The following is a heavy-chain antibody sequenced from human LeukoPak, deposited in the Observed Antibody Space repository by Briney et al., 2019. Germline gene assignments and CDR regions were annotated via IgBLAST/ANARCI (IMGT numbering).Heavy chain of an antibody. CDR2: ISDSGGT. CDR1: GDSVSSGGYY. J-gene: IGHJ4*02. Sequence: SETLSLTCTVSGDSVSSGGYYWSWIRQHPGKGLEWIGYISDSGGTSYNPSLKSRVTISKDTSKDQFSLKLNSVTGADTALYYCSRGRGSDLTQIPRFDFWGRGALVTVSS. D-gene: IGHD2-21*02. CDR3: SRGRGSDLTQIPRFDF. V-gene: IGHV4-31*02.